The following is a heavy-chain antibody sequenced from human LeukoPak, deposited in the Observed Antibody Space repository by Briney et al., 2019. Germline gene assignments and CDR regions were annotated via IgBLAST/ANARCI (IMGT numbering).Heavy chain of an antibody. CDR1: GGSISSYY. CDR2: IYYSGST. J-gene: IGHJ5*02. D-gene: IGHD3-16*01. Sequence: SETLSLTCTVSGGSISSYYWSWIRQPPGKGLEWIGYIYYSGSTNYKPSLKSRVTISVDTSNNQFSLKLSSVPAADTAVYYCARVEWGVVNWFDPWGQGTLVTVSS. V-gene: IGHV4-59*01. CDR3: ARVEWGVVNWFDP.